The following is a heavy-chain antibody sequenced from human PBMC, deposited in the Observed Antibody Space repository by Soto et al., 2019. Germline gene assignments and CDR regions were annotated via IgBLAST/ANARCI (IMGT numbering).Heavy chain of an antibody. CDR1: GGSISSYY. V-gene: IGHV4-59*01. CDR3: AREGSSGSIPDY. CDR2: IYYSGST. J-gene: IGHJ4*02. Sequence: SETLSLTCTVSGGSISSYYWCWIRQPPGKGLEWIGYIYYSGSTNYNPSLKSRVTISVDTSKNQFSLKLSSVTAADTAVYYCAREGSSGSIPDYWGQGTLVTVSS. D-gene: IGHD6-19*01.